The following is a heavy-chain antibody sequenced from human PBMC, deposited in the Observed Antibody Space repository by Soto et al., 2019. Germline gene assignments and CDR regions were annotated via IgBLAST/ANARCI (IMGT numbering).Heavy chain of an antibody. Sequence: QVHLQESGPGLVKPSGTLSLTCAVSGGSIPTTWWSWFRRPPGTGLEWIGEIFHSGATNYNPSLRGRVTISVDKSNNQFSLNLNSVTAADSAIYYCARHIAVPRTRGFDYWGQGNLVTVSS. CDR3: ARHIAVPRTRGFDY. CDR2: IFHSGAT. D-gene: IGHD6-19*01. J-gene: IGHJ4*02. V-gene: IGHV4-4*02. CDR1: GGSIPTTW.